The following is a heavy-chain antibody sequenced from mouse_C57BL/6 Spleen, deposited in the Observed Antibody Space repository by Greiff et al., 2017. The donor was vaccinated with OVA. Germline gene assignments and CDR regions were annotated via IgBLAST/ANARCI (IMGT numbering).Heavy chain of an antibody. CDR2: INYDGSST. J-gene: IGHJ3*01. CDR1: GFTFSDYY. D-gene: IGHD2-5*01. V-gene: IGHV5-16*01. Sequence: EVQRVESEGGLVQPGSSMKLSCTASGFTFSDYYMAWVRQVPEKGLEWVANINYDGSSTYYLDSLKSRFIISRDNAKNILYLQMSSLKSEDTATYYCARKDSNTFAYWGQGTLVTVSA. CDR3: ARKDSNTFAY.